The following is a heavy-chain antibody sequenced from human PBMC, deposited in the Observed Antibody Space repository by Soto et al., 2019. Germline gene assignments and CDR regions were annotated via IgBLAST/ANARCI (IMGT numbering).Heavy chain of an antibody. D-gene: IGHD3-10*01. CDR3: AKGRGGSGRLTTRVDF. Sequence: EVQLLESGGGLVQPGGSLRLSCAASGFTFNNYAMTWVRQAPGKGLEWVSAISGGGDTTSYADSVKGRFTVSRDGSKTTLYLQMSSLRAEDTALYYCAKGRGGSGRLTTRVDFWGQGTLVTVSS. V-gene: IGHV3-23*01. CDR1: GFTFNNYA. CDR2: ISGGGDTT. J-gene: IGHJ4*02.